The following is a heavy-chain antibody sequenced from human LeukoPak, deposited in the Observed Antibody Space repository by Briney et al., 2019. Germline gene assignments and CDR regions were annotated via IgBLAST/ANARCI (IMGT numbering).Heavy chain of an antibody. CDR3: ARAPYYYDSSGYKAFDI. V-gene: IGHV3-53*01. CDR2: IYSGGST. Sequence: GGSLRLSCAASGFTVSSNYMSWVRQAPGKGLERVSVIYSGGSTYYADPVKGRFTISRDNSKNTLYLQMNSLRAEDRAVYYCARAPYYYDSSGYKAFDIWGQGTMVTVSS. D-gene: IGHD3-22*01. J-gene: IGHJ3*02. CDR1: GFTVSSNY.